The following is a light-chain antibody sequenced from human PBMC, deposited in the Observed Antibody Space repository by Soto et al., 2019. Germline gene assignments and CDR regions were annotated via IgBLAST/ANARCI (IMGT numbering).Light chain of an antibody. CDR3: QHYYSSPLT. CDR2: WAS. Sequence: DIVMTQSPDSLAVSLGERATINCKSSQSFLYSSNNKNHLAWYQQKPGQPPKLVIYWASTRGSGVPDRFSGSGSGTDFTLTISSLQAEDVAVYYCQHYYSSPLTFGGGTKVDIK. V-gene: IGKV4-1*01. J-gene: IGKJ4*01. CDR1: QSFLYSSNNKNH.